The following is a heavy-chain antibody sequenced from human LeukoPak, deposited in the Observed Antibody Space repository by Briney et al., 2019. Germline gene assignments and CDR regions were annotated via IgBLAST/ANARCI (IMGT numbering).Heavy chain of an antibody. CDR2: IYYSGNT. D-gene: IGHD6-6*01. Sequence: PSETLSLTCNVSGGSISSYYWSWIRQPPGKGREWIGDIYYSGNTNYNTSLKSRVTMSVDRPKNQFSLKVTSVTTADTAVYYCARVLSSSSKVFDCWGQGTLVTVSS. J-gene: IGHJ4*02. CDR3: ARVLSSSSKVFDC. CDR1: GGSISSYY. V-gene: IGHV4-59*01.